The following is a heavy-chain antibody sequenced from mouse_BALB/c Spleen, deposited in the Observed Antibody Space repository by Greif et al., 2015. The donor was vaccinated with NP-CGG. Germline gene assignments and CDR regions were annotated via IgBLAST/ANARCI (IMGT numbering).Heavy chain of an antibody. CDR1: GYSITSDYA. J-gene: IGHJ3*01. D-gene: IGHD2-4*01. V-gene: IGHV3-2*02. CDR3: ARGGPYDYDGFAY. Sequence: EVQLQQSGPGLVKPSQSLSLTCTVTGYSITSDYAWNWIRQFPGNKLEWMGYISYSGSTSYNPSLKSRISITRGTSKNQFFLQLNSVTTEDTATYYCARGGPYDYDGFAYWGQGTLVAVSA. CDR2: ISYSGST.